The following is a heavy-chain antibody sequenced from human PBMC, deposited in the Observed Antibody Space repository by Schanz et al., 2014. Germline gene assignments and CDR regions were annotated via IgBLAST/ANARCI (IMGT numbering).Heavy chain of an antibody. CDR3: VRDTDYHFDY. CDR2: MYINSGST. Sequence: EVQLVESGGGLIQPGGSLRLSCAVSGFTVNTNYMSWVRQAPGKGLEWISSMYINSGSTQYADSVKGRFTISRDNAKNSLYLQMNSLRAEDTAVYYCVRDTDYHFDYWGQGTVVTVS. CDR1: GFTVNTNY. D-gene: IGHD4-17*01. J-gene: IGHJ4*03. V-gene: IGHV3-53*01.